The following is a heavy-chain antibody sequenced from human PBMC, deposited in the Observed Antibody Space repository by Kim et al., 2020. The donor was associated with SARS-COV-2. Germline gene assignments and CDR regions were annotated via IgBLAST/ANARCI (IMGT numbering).Heavy chain of an antibody. D-gene: IGHD4-17*01. CDR1: GFTFSSYA. CDR2: IYSGGSST. Sequence: GGSLRLSCAASGFTFSSYAMSWVRQAPGKGLEWVSVIYSGGSSTYYSDTVKGRFTISRDNSKKPLYLQMNSLRAEDTAVYYCAKPTVTRGYFDLWGRGTLVTVSS. V-gene: IGHV3-23*03. J-gene: IGHJ2*01. CDR3: AKPTVTRGYFDL.